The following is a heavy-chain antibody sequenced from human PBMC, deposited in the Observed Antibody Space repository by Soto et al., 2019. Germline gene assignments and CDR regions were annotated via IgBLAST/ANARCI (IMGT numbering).Heavy chain of an antibody. Sequence: LRLSCAASGFTFSSYAMSWVRQAPGKGLEWVSAISGSGGSTYYADSVKGRLTISRDNSKNTLYLQMNSLRAEDTAVYYCAKAWILYRPGYFDYWGQGTLVTVSS. D-gene: IGHD2-2*03. CDR2: ISGSGGST. J-gene: IGHJ4*02. CDR1: GFTFSSYA. V-gene: IGHV3-23*01. CDR3: AKAWILYRPGYFDY.